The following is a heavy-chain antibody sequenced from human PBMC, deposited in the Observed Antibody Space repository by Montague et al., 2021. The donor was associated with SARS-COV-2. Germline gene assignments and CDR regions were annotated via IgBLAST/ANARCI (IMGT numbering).Heavy chain of an antibody. CDR1: GESFSGYY. J-gene: IGHJ6*02. V-gene: IGHV4-4*07. CDR3: ARDYGDYSYYYGLGV. D-gene: IGHD4-17*01. CDR2: IYSSGST. Sequence: SETLSLTCAVYGESFSGYYWSWIRQPAGKGLEWIGRIYSSGSTNYNPSLKSRVTMSVDTSKNQFSLKVSSVTAADTAEYYCARDYGDYSYYYGLGVWGQGTTVTVSS.